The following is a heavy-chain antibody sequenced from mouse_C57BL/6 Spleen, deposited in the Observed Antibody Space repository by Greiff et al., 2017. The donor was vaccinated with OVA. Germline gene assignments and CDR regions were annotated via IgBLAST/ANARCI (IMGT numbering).Heavy chain of an antibody. D-gene: IGHD2-5*01. CDR3: ASSYSNYWGFAY. V-gene: IGHV1-26*01. CDR2: INPNNGGT. J-gene: IGHJ3*01. Sequence: VQLQQSGPELVKPGASVKISCKASGYTFTDYYMNWVKQSHGKSLEWIGDINPNNGGTSYNQKFKGKATLTVDKSSSTAYMELRSLTSEDSAVYYCASSYSNYWGFAYWGQGTLVTVSA. CDR1: GYTFTDYY.